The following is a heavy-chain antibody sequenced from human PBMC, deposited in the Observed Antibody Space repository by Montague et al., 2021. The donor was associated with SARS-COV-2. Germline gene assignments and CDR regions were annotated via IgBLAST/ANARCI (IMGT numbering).Heavy chain of an antibody. CDR3: ARAYCGGDCYFYWYFDL. D-gene: IGHD2-21*02. V-gene: IGHV6-1*01. J-gene: IGHJ2*01. CDR2: TYYRSKWYN. CDR1: GDSVSSNIAT. Sequence: SAISGDSVSSNIATWNWIRQSLSRGLEWLGRTYYRSKWYNDYAVSVKSRVIINPDTSNNRISLQLNSVTPEDTAVYYCARAYCGGDCYFYWYFDLWGRGTLVPVSS.